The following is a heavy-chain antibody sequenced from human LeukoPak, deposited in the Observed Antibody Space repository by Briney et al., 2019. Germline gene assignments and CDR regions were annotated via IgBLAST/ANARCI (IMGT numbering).Heavy chain of an antibody. Sequence: PGGSLRLSCAASGFTFSSYAMSWVRQAPGKGLEWVSGISWNSGSIGYADSVKGRFTISRDNAKNSLYLQMNSLRAEDMALYYCAKDIGRGYCSGGSCYSYMDVWGKGTTVTVSS. CDR1: GFTFSSYA. CDR2: ISWNSGSI. CDR3: AKDIGRGYCSGGSCYSYMDV. V-gene: IGHV3-9*03. D-gene: IGHD2-15*01. J-gene: IGHJ6*03.